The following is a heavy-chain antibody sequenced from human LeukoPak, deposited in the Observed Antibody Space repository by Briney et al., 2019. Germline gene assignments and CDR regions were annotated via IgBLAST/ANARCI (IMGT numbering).Heavy chain of an antibody. J-gene: IGHJ3*02. CDR2: IIPIFGTA. Sequence: GASVKVSCKASGGTFSSYAISWVRQAPGQGLEWMGGIIPIFGTANYAQKFQGRVTITADDSTSTAYMELSSLRSDDTAVYYCARGPGIITMVRGVISHAFDIWGQGTMVTVSS. CDR1: GGTFSSYA. CDR3: ARGPGIITMVRGVISHAFDI. D-gene: IGHD3-10*01. V-gene: IGHV1-69*13.